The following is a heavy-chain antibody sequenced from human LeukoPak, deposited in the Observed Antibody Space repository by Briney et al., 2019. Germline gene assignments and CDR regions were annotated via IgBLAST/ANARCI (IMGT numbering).Heavy chain of an antibody. D-gene: IGHD3-16*01. CDR3: AKDRANWAIDD. V-gene: IGHV3-69-1*01. CDR2: IGGDGIA. J-gene: IGHJ4*02. CDR1: GFTFTDHP. Sequence: PGGSPRLSCVASGFTFTDHPMNWVRQAPGKGLEWISYIGGDGIAFYADSVKGRFTASKDDARKSMYLQMNSLRVEDTAVYYCAKDRANWAIDDWGPGTLVTVSS.